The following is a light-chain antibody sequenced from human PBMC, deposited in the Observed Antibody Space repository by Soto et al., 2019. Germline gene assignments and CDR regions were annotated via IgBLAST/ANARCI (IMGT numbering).Light chain of an antibody. J-gene: IGLJ1*01. CDR2: ANS. V-gene: IGLV1-40*01. CDR1: SSNIGAGYD. CDR3: QSYDSSLSGYV. Sequence: QSVLTQPPSVSGAPGQRVTISCTGSSSNIGAGYDVHWYQQLPGTAPQLLIYANSNRPSGVPGRFSGSKSGASASLAITGLQAEDEADYYCQSYDSSLSGYVFGIGTQLTVL.